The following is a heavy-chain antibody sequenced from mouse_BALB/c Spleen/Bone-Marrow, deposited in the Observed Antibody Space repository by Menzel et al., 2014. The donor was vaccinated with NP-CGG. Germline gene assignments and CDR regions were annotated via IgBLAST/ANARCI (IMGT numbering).Heavy chain of an antibody. CDR1: GFNIKDYY. J-gene: IGHJ4*01. Sequence: EVQLQQSGAELVRSGASVKLSCTASGFNIKDYYMHWVKQRPEQGLGWIGWIDPENGDTEYAPKFQGKATMTADTSSNTAYLQLSSLTSEDTAVYYCNAWGAMDYWGQGTSVTVSS. CDR2: IDPENGDT. CDR3: NAWGAMDY. V-gene: IGHV14-4*02.